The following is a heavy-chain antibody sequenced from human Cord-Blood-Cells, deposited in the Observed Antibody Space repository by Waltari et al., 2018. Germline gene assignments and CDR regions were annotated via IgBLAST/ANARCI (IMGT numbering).Heavy chain of an antibody. D-gene: IGHD3-16*02. CDR2: INPNSGGT. CDR1: GYTFTGYY. V-gene: IGHV1-2*02. J-gene: IGHJ6*03. CDR3: ARDGTGGYRNYYYYMDV. Sequence: QVQPVQSGAEVKKPGASVKVSCKASGYTFTGYYMHWVRQAPGQGLEWMGWINPNSGGTNYAQKFQGRVTMTRDTSISTAYMELSRLRSDDTAVYYCARDGTGGYRNYYYYMDVWGKGTTVTVSS.